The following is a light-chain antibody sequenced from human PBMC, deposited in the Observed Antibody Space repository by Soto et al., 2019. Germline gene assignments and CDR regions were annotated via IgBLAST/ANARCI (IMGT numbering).Light chain of an antibody. Sequence: DIQMTQSPSSLSASVGDRVAITCRASQNIGNYLSWYAQKPGKAPKLLIYGASSLQSGVPSRFSGSGSGTHFTLTISSLQPEDFETYYCQQSDSIPFTFGQGTKLEMK. V-gene: IGKV1-39*01. CDR2: GAS. CDR3: QQSDSIPFT. J-gene: IGKJ2*01. CDR1: QNIGNY.